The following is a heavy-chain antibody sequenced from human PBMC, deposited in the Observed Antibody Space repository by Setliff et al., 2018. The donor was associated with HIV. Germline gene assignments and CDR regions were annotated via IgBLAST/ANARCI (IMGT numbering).Heavy chain of an antibody. Sequence: GASVKVSCKASGYTFTSYYMHWVRQAPGQGLEWMGMVYPSDGSTSYAQKFQGRVTMTRDTSTSTIYMELSSLRSEDTAVYYCATADGSGFFAYWGQGTQVTVSS. CDR2: VYPSDGST. D-gene: IGHD3-10*01. J-gene: IGHJ1*01. V-gene: IGHV1-46*01. CDR1: GYTFTSYY. CDR3: ATADGSGFFAY.